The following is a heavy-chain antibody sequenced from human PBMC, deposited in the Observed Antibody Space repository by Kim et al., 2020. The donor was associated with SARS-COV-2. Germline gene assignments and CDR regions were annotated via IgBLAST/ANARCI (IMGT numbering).Heavy chain of an antibody. D-gene: IGHD3-10*01. Sequence: RFTISRDNSKNTLYLQMNSLRAEDTAVYYCARVEPITMVRGVITPNWFDPWGQGTLVTVSS. V-gene: IGHV3-53*01. J-gene: IGHJ5*02. CDR3: ARVEPITMVRGVITPNWFDP.